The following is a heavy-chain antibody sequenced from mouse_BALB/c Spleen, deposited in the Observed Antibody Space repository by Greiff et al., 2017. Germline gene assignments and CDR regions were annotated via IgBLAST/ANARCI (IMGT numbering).Heavy chain of an antibody. CDR2: ISSGGST. J-gene: IGHJ3*01. Sequence: EVQVVESGGGLVKPGGSLKLSCAASGFTFSSYAMSWVRQTPEKRLEWVASISSGGSTYYPDSVKGRFTISRDNARNILYLQMSSLRSEDTAMYYCARGRDYDERSWFADWGQGTLVTVSA. CDR3: ARGRDYDERSWFAD. CDR1: GFTFSSYA. V-gene: IGHV5-6-5*01. D-gene: IGHD2-4*01.